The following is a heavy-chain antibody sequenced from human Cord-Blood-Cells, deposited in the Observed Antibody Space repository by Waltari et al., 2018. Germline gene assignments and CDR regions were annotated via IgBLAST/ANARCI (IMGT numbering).Heavy chain of an antibody. CDR2: IYYSGST. J-gene: IGHJ3*02. D-gene: IGHD5-18*01. CDR1: CGSARGVCPS. V-gene: IGHV4-61*01. CDR3: ARVLGRGYSYGYAFDI. Sequence: QLQDSGPGPVNPSGTLPRTRPAACGSARGVCPSVCCYRRPQGKGLEGIGYIYYSGSTNYNPSLKSRVTISVDTSKNQFSLKLSSVTAADTAVYYCARVLGRGYSYGYAFDIWGQGTMVTVSS.